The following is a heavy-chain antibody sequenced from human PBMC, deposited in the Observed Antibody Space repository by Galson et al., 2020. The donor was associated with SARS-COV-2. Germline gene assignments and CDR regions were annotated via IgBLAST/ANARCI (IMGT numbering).Heavy chain of an antibody. CDR1: GASISGYY. V-gene: IGHV4-59*01. D-gene: IGHD1-26*01. CDR3: ASGWEELPD. Sequence: ASETLSLTCTVSGASISGYYWTWARQPPGKGLEWIGYIYHSGITSYNPSLKSRVTISVDTPKNQVSLKLTSVTTADTAVYYCASGWEELPDWGQGTLVTVSS. J-gene: IGHJ4*02. CDR2: IYHSGIT.